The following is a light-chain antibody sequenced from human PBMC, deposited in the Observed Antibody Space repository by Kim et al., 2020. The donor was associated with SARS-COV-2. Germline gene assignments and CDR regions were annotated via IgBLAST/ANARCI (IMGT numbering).Light chain of an antibody. CDR1: QGISHH. CDR3: EKYNRATGT. Sequence: DIQMTQSPSSLSASVGDRVTITCRASQGISHHLAWFQQRAGKVPKLLIYAASALQSGVPSRFSGSGSGTDFTLTISSLQPEDIATYYCEKYNRATGTFGQGTKVDIK. V-gene: IGKV1-27*01. CDR2: AAS. J-gene: IGKJ1*01.